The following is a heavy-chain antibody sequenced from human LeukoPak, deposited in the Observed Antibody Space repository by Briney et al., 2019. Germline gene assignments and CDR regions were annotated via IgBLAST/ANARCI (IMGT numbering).Heavy chain of an antibody. CDR2: IYYSGST. CDR1: GGSISSGDYY. J-gene: IGHJ6*02. CDR3: AGWYCSSTSCPDTYYYGMDV. Sequence: SKTLSLTCTVSGGSISSGDYYWSWIRQPPGKGLDWIGYIYYSGSTYYNPSLKSRVTISVDTSKNHFSLKLSSVTAADTAVYYCAGWYCSSTSCPDTYYYGMDVWGQGTTVTVSS. V-gene: IGHV4-30-4*01. D-gene: IGHD2-2*01.